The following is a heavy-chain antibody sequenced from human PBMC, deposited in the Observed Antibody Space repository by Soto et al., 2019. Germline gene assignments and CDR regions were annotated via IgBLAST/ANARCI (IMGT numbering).Heavy chain of an antibody. J-gene: IGHJ4*02. CDR2: IIPLFGTA. CDR3: ARGVHYDSSGYYYFY. D-gene: IGHD3-22*01. V-gene: IGHV1-69*01. Sequence: QVQLVQSGAEVKKPGSSVKVSCKASGGTFSTYVIDWVRQAPGQGLKWMGGIIPLFGTAKYAQNSKGRITITADESTNTAYMELRSLRSQDTAVYYCARGVHYDSSGYYYFYWGQGTLVTVSS. CDR1: GGTFSTYV.